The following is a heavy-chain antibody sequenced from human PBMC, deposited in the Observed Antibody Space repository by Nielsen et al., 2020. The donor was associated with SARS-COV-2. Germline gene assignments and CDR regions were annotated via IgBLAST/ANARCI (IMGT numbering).Heavy chain of an antibody. CDR2: ISAYKSKT. CDR3: ARAVGDDYVWGSYHPPRVDR. J-gene: IGHJ5*02. V-gene: IGHV1-18*01. CDR1: GYTPTLYG. Sequence: ASVKVSCKASGYTPTLYGITWVRQAPGQGLEWMGWISAYKSKTVYAQKFQGRVTMTTDTSTSTTYMELRSLRSDDTAVYYCARAVGDDYVWGSYHPPRVDRWGQGTLVTVSS. D-gene: IGHD3-16*02.